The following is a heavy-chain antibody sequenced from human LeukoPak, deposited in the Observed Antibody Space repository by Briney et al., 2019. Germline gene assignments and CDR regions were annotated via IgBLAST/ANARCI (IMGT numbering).Heavy chain of an antibody. CDR3: ARDRTDILTGYQNYYYYYMDV. D-gene: IGHD3-9*01. J-gene: IGHJ6*03. CDR1: GLTVSSNY. Sequence: GGSQRLSCAVSGLTVSSNYMSWVRQAPGKGLEWDSVIYSGGSTYYADSVKGRFTISRDNSKNTMYLQMNSLRAEDTAVYYCARDRTDILTGYQNYYYYYMDVWGKGTTVTVSS. CDR2: IYSGGST. V-gene: IGHV3-53*01.